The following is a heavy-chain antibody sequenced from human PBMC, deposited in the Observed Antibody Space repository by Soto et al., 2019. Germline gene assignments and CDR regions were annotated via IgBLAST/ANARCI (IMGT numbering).Heavy chain of an antibody. CDR1: GYSFSNSG. V-gene: IGHV1-18*01. Sequence: QVELVQSGPEVKKPGASVKVSCKASGYSFSNSGFSWMRQAPGQGLEWMGWISTYNGNTNYAQKFQGRLSMTRDTSTTTAFMELTTLRTDDTADYYCARDEYNNGPNWLNPWGQGTLVTVTS. D-gene: IGHD2-8*01. J-gene: IGHJ5*02. CDR2: ISTYNGNT. CDR3: ARDEYNNGPNWLNP.